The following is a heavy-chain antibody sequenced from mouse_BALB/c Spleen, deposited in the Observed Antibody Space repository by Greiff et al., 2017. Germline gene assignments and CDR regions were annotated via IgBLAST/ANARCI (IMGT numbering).Heavy chain of an antibody. CDR3: AREIYDGYYGAY. J-gene: IGHJ3*01. Sequence: EVKVVESGGGLVQPGGSLRLSCATSGFTFSDFYMEWVRQPPGKRLEWIAASRNKANDYTTEYSASVKGRFIVSRDTSQSILYLQMNALRAEDTAIYYCAREIYDGYYGAYWGQGTLVTVSA. CDR2: SRNKANDYTT. CDR1: GFTFSDFY. D-gene: IGHD2-3*01. V-gene: IGHV7-1*02.